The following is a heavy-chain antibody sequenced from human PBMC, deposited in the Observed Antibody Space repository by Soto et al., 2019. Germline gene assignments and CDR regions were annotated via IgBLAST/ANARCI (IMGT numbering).Heavy chain of an antibody. J-gene: IGHJ4*02. Sequence: QVQLVESGGGVVQPGRSLRLSCAASGFTFSSYGMHWVRQAPGKGLEWVAVIWYDGSNKYYADSVKGRFTISRDNSKNTLYWQMNSLRAEDTAVYYGARDGPKIVGATRLFDYWGQGTLVTVSS. CDR2: IWYDGSNK. CDR1: GFTFSSYG. V-gene: IGHV3-33*01. CDR3: ARDGPKIVGATRLFDY. D-gene: IGHD1-26*01.